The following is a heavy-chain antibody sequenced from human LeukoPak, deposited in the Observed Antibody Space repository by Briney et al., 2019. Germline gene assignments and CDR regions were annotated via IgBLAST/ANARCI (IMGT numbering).Heavy chain of an antibody. CDR1: GFTFSSYD. CDR3: AKDMVRGVIIGGYFDY. Sequence: QPGGSLRLSCAASGFTFSSYDMHWVRQAPGKGLEWVAVISYDGSNKYYADSVKGRFTISRDISKNTLYLQMNSLRAEDTAVYYCAKDMVRGVIIGGYFDYWGQGTQVTVSS. V-gene: IGHV3-30*18. CDR2: ISYDGSNK. D-gene: IGHD3-10*01. J-gene: IGHJ4*02.